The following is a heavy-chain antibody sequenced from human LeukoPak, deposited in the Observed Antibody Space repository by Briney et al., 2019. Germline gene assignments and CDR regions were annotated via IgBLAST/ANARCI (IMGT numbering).Heavy chain of an antibody. Sequence: GASVKVSCKASGCTFSSYAISWLRQAPGQGLEWMGWIIPILGIANYAQKFQGRVTITADKSTSTAYMELSSLRSEDTAVYYCARVSGQWLVPGWFDPWGQGTLVTVSS. CDR1: GCTFSSYA. J-gene: IGHJ5*02. D-gene: IGHD6-19*01. CDR2: IIPILGIA. CDR3: ARVSGQWLVPGWFDP. V-gene: IGHV1-69*10.